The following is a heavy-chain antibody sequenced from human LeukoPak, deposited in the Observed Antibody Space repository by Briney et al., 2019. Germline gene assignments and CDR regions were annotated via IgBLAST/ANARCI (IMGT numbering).Heavy chain of an antibody. CDR1: GFTFSSCA. J-gene: IGHJ4*02. V-gene: IGHV3-23*01. CDR2: ISGSGDST. CDR3: AKRGINWGPIGY. Sequence: GGSLRLSCAASGFTFSSCAMTWVRQAPGKGLEWVSAISGSGDSTYYADSVKGRFTISRDNSKSTLFLQMNSLRAEDTAVYYCAKRGINWGPIGYWGQGTLVTVSS. D-gene: IGHD7-27*01.